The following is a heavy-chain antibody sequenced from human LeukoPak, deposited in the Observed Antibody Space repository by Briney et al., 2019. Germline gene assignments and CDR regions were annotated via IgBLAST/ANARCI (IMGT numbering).Heavy chain of an antibody. CDR3: ARVKVAGTVWFDP. V-gene: IGHV1-69*06. CDR1: GGTFSSYA. Sequence: HRASVKVSCKASGGTFSSYAISWVRQAPGQGLEWMGGIIPIFGTANYAQKFQGRVTITADKSTSTAYMELSSLRSEDTAVYYCARVKVAGTVWFDPWGQGTLVTVSS. J-gene: IGHJ5*02. D-gene: IGHD6-19*01. CDR2: IIPIFGTA.